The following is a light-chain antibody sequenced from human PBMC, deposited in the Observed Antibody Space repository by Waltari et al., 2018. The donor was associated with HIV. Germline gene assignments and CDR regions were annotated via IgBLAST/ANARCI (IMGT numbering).Light chain of an antibody. CDR1: QSVNSSY. CDR2: GAS. CDR3: QQYGSSPRT. J-gene: IGKJ1*01. Sequence: EIVLTQSPGTLSLSPGERATLSCRASQSVNSSYLAWYQQKPGQAPSLLIYGASSRATGIPDRFSGSWSGTDFNLTISRLEPEDFAVYYCQQYGSSPRTFGQGTKVEIK. V-gene: IGKV3-20*01.